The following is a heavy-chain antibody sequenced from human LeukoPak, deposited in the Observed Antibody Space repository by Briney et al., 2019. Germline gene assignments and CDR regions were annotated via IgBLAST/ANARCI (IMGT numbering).Heavy chain of an antibody. CDR1: GFAFSSYS. V-gene: IGHV3-48*01. J-gene: IGHJ4*02. Sequence: PGGSLRLSCAASGFAFSSYSMNWVRQAPGKGLEWVSYITGSSSTIYYADSVKGRFTVSRDNAKNSLYLQMNSLRAEDTAVYYCAKWGVGYCTNWGQGTLVTVSS. D-gene: IGHD2-8*01. CDR3: AKWGVGYCTN. CDR2: ITGSSSTI.